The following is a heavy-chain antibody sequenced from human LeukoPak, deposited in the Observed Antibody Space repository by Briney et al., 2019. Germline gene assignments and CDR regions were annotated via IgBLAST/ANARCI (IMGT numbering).Heavy chain of an antibody. CDR2: IYYSGST. Sequence: PSQTLSLTCTVSGGSISSGDYYWSWIRQPPGTGLEWIGYIYYSGSTYYNPSLKSRVTISVDTSKNQFSLKLSSVTAADTAVYYCARGARITIFGVVSHPFDYWGQGTLVTVSS. V-gene: IGHV4-30-4*08. D-gene: IGHD3-3*01. CDR3: ARGARITIFGVVSHPFDY. CDR1: GGSISSGDYY. J-gene: IGHJ4*02.